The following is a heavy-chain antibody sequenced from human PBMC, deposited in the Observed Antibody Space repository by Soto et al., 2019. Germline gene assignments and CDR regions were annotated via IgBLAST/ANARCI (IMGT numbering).Heavy chain of an antibody. CDR1: GGTFSSYT. J-gene: IGHJ4*02. V-gene: IGHV1-69*02. D-gene: IGHD3-9*01. CDR2: IIPILGIA. Sequence: GASVKVSCKASGGTFSSYTISWVRQAPGQGLEWMGRIIPILGIANYAQKFQGRVTITADKSTSTAYMELSSLRSEDTAVYYCARAPGYLYYFDYWGQGTLVTVSS. CDR3: ARAPGYLYYFDY.